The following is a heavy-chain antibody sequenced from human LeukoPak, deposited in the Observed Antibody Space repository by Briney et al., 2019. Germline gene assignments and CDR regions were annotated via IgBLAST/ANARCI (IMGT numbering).Heavy chain of an antibody. Sequence: SETLSLTCTVSGGSISSYYWSWLRQPPGKGLEGIGYIYYSGSTNYNPSLKSRVTISVDTSKNQFSLKLSSVTAADTAVYYCARDTSYYDILTGFHKPGYFDYWGQGTLVTVSS. CDR2: IYYSGST. V-gene: IGHV4-59*01. D-gene: IGHD3-9*01. CDR1: GGSISSYY. CDR3: ARDTSYYDILTGFHKPGYFDY. J-gene: IGHJ4*02.